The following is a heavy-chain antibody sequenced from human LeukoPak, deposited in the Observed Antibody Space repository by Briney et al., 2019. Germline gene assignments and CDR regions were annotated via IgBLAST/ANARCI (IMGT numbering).Heavy chain of an antibody. CDR2: INHSGST. Sequence: SETLSLTCAVYGGSFSGYYWSWIRQPPGKGLEWIGEINHSGSTNYNPFLKSRVTISVDTPKNQFSLKLSSVTAADTAVYYCARVLRYFDWLSNNPLDYWGQGTLVTVSS. V-gene: IGHV4-34*01. J-gene: IGHJ4*02. CDR1: GGSFSGYY. CDR3: ARVLRYFDWLSNNPLDY. D-gene: IGHD3-9*01.